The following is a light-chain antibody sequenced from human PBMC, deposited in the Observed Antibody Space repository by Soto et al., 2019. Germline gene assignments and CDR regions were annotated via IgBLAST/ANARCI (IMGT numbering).Light chain of an antibody. Sequence: QSALTQPPSVSGAPGQRVSISCSGSSSNIGAGFDVHWYQQFPSAAPKLLIYSDVNRPSGVPYRFSASKSGTSASLTITGLQTEDEAHYYCQSYDSGVSASVFGGGTKLTVL. V-gene: IGLV1-40*01. CDR2: SDV. CDR3: QSYDSGVSASV. J-gene: IGLJ2*01. CDR1: SSNIGAGFD.